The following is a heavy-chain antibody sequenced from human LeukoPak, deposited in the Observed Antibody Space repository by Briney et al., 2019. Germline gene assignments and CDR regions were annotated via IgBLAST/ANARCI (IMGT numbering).Heavy chain of an antibody. V-gene: IGHV5-51*01. J-gene: IGHJ4*02. CDR1: GYRFSSFW. D-gene: IGHD4-11*01. CDR3: ARLQPCSNYGPFDY. CDR2: IYPGDSDT. Sequence: KRGESLKISCKASGYRFSSFWIGWVRQMPGKGLEWMGIIYPGDSDTRYSPSFQGQVTISADKSIRTAYLQWSSLKASDTAMYYCARLQPCSNYGPFDYWGQGTLVTVSS.